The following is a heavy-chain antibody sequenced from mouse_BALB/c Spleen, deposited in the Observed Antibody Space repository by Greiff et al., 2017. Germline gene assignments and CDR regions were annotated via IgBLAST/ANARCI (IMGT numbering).Heavy chain of an antibody. CDR3: ARGHYYGSSRGFAY. CDR2: IRNKANGYTT. V-gene: IGHV7-3*02. Sequence: DVMLVESGGGLVQPGGSLRLSCATSGFTFTDYYMSWVRQPPGKALEWLGFIRNKANGYTTEYSASVKGRFTISRDNSQSILYLQMNTLRAEDSATYYCARGHYYGSSRGFAYWGQGTLVTVSA. D-gene: IGHD1-1*01. J-gene: IGHJ3*01. CDR1: GFTFTDYY.